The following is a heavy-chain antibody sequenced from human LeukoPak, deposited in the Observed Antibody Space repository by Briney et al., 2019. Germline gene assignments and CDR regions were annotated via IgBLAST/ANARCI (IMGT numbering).Heavy chain of an antibody. V-gene: IGHV4-61*02. D-gene: IGHD3-9*01. Sequence: PSETLSLTCTVSGGSISSGSYYWSWIRQPAGKGLEWIRRIYTSGSTNYNPSLKSRVTISVDTSRNQFSLKLSSVTAADTAVYYCARTQPRYFDWLFPFAFDIWGQGTMVTVSS. CDR1: GGSISSGSYY. CDR2: IYTSGST. CDR3: ARTQPRYFDWLFPFAFDI. J-gene: IGHJ3*02.